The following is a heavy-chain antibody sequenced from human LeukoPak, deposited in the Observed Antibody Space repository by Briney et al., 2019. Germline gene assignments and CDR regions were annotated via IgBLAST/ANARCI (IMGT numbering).Heavy chain of an antibody. Sequence: PGGSLRLSCAASGFAFSVYAMNWVRQAPGKGLEWVSYISSSGSTIYYADSVKGRFTISRDNAKNSLYLQMNSLRAEDTAVYYCARDILPNDYWGQGTLVTVSS. CDR3: ARDILPNDY. D-gene: IGHD3-9*01. CDR1: GFAFSVYA. V-gene: IGHV3-48*03. J-gene: IGHJ4*02. CDR2: ISSSGSTI.